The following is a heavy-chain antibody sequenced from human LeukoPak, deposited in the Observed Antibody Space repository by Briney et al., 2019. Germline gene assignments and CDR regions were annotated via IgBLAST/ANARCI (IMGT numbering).Heavy chain of an antibody. V-gene: IGHV4-31*03. D-gene: IGHD3-22*01. CDR3: ASHYYDSSGYPLYYFDY. Sequence: SETLSLTCTVSGGSISSGGYYWSWIRQHPGKGLEWIGYIYYSGSTYYNPSLKSRVTISVDTSKNQFSLKLSSVTAADTAVYYCASHYYDSSGYPLYYFDYWGQGTLVTVSS. CDR2: IYYSGST. CDR1: GGSISSGGYY. J-gene: IGHJ4*02.